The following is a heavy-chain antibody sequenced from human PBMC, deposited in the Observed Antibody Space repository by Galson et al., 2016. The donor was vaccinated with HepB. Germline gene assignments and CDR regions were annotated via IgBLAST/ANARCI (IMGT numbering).Heavy chain of an antibody. V-gene: IGHV3-21*01. CDR2: ASSSGSFR. J-gene: IGHJ4*02. CDR3: ARGTTVRSFDF. D-gene: IGHD4-17*01. CDR1: GFIFRNYR. Sequence: SLRLSCAASGFIFRNYRMHWVRQAPGKGLEWVSSASSSGSFRNYADSVKGRFTISRDNAENSLYLQMNSLRAEDTAVYYCARGTTVRSFDFWGQGTLVTVTS.